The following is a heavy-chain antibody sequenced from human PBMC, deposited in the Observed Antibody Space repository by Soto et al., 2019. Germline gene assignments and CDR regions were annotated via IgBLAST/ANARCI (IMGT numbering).Heavy chain of an antibody. V-gene: IGHV4-34*01. CDR3: ARGVILWFGELSRRGGYHYYMDV. D-gene: IGHD3-10*01. J-gene: IGHJ6*03. CDR2: INDSGNI. Sequence: QVQLQQWGAGLLKPSETLSLTCAVYGGSCSGYQWSWIRQPPGKGLEWIGEINDSGNINYNPSLKSRVTILLDTPKKQISLKLSSVTAADSAVYYCARGVILWFGELSRRGGYHYYMDVWGKGTTVTVSS. CDR1: GGSCSGYQ.